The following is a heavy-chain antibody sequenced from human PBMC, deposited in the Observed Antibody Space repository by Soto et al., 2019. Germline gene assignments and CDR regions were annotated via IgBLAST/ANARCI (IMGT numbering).Heavy chain of an antibody. D-gene: IGHD5-18*01. CDR2: ISSSGSTI. CDR1: GFTFSSYE. CDR3: ARAKGNTAMVTFSDY. V-gene: IGHV3-48*03. J-gene: IGHJ4*02. Sequence: PGESLRLSCAASGFTFSSYEMNWVRQAPGKGLEWVSYISSSGSTIYYADSVKGRFTISRDNAKNSLYLQMNSLRAEDTAVYYCARAKGNTAMVTFSDYWGQGTLVTVSS.